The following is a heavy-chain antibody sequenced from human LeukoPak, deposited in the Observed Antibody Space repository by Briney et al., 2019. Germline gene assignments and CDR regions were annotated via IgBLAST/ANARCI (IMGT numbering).Heavy chain of an antibody. Sequence: PSETLSLTCAVYGGSFSGYYWSWIRQPPGKELEWIGEINHSGSTNYNPSLKSRVTISVDTSKNQFSLKLSSVTAADTAVYYCARGQYYDSSGYYYVYWGQGTLVTVSS. CDR1: GGSFSGYY. J-gene: IGHJ4*02. CDR3: ARGQYYDSSGYYYVY. CDR2: INHSGST. V-gene: IGHV4-34*01. D-gene: IGHD3-22*01.